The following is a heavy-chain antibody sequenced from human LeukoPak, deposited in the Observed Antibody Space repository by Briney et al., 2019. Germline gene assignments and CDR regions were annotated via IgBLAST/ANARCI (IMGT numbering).Heavy chain of an antibody. Sequence: PGGSLRLSCAASGFTFSSYGMSWVRQAPGKGLEWVSSISGNGDNIHYADSVKGRSTISRDNSNNTLYLQMDSLRAEDTAVYYCAKNARWGQGTLVTISS. CDR1: GFTFSSYG. V-gene: IGHV3-23*01. CDR2: ISGNGDNI. CDR3: AKNAR. J-gene: IGHJ4*02.